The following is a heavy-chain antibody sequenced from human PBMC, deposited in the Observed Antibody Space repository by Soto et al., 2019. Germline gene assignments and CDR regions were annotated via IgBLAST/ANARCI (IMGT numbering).Heavy chain of an antibody. D-gene: IGHD3-16*01. Sequence: GGSLRLSCAASGFTFSSHGMHWVRQAPGKGLEWVAVIWYDGSNKYYADSVKGRFTISRDNSKNTLYLQMNSLRAEDTAVYYCARGDYDYVWGSYPTAKYYYCGMDVWGQGTTVTVSS. CDR2: IWYDGSNK. CDR1: GFTFSSHG. CDR3: ARGDYDYVWGSYPTAKYYYCGMDV. V-gene: IGHV3-33*01. J-gene: IGHJ6*02.